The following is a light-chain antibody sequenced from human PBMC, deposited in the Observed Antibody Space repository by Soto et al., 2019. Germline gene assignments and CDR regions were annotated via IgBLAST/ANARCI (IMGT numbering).Light chain of an antibody. CDR3: QQYDTSPLT. V-gene: IGKV3-20*01. J-gene: IGKJ4*01. CDR2: GAS. Sequence: EIVLTQSPGTLSLSPGERATLSCRASQSLSSSYLAWYQQKPGQAPRLLIYGASSRATGIPDRFSGSGSGTDFTLTISRLEPEDFAVYHCQQYDTSPLTFGGGNKVEIK. CDR1: QSLSSSY.